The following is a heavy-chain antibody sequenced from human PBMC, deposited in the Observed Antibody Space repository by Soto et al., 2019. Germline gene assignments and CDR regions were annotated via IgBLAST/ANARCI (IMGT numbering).Heavy chain of an antibody. V-gene: IGHV3-23*01. CDR2: ISGSGGST. CDR1: GFTFSDYA. CDR3: AKDYYYYDSSGYSYIFDY. J-gene: IGHJ4*02. D-gene: IGHD3-22*01. Sequence: PGGSLRLSCAASGFTFSDYAMSWVRQAPGKGLEWVSGISGSGGSTYYADSVKGRFTISRDNSKNTLYLQLNSLRAGDTAVYYCAKDYYYYDSSGYSYIFDYWGQGTRVTVSS.